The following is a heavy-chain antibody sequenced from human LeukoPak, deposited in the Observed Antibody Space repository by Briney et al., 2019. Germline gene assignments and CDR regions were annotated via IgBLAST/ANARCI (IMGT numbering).Heavy chain of an antibody. J-gene: IGHJ4*02. V-gene: IGHV4-59*01. CDR3: ARDLRFFDY. D-gene: IGHD3-3*01. CDR1: GGSISSYY. CDR2: IYYSGST. Sequence: PSETLSLTCTVSGGSISSYYWSWIRQPPGKGLEWIGYIYYSGSTNYNPSLKSRVTISVDTSKNQFSLKLSSVTAADTAVYYYARDLRFFDYWGQGTLVTVSS.